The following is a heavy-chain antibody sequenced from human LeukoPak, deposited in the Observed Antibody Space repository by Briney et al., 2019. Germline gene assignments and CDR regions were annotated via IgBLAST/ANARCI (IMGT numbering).Heavy chain of an antibody. V-gene: IGHV3-66*02. CDR3: ARDRPDYGTRYRFFDI. CDR1: GFTVSSND. CDR2: IYSGGST. D-gene: IGHD4-17*01. J-gene: IGHJ3*02. Sequence: GGSLRLSCAASGFTVSSNDMNWVRQAPGKGLEWVSVIYSGGSTYSADSVKGRFTISRDNSKNTPYLQMNSLRAEDTAVYYCARDRPDYGTRYRFFDIWGQGTVVTVSS.